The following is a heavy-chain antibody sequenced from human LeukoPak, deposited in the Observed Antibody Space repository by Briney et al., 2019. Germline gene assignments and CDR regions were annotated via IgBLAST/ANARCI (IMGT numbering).Heavy chain of an antibody. Sequence: PSETLSLTCTVSGGSISSYYWSWIRQPPGKGLEWIGSIYYSGSTYYNPSLKSRVTISVDTSKNQFSLKLSSVTAADTAVYYCARVGRFYCSSTSCYNYYYMDVWGKGTTVTVSS. V-gene: IGHV4-59*05. J-gene: IGHJ6*03. D-gene: IGHD2-2*02. CDR1: GGSISSYY. CDR2: IYYSGST. CDR3: ARVGRFYCSSTSCYNYYYMDV.